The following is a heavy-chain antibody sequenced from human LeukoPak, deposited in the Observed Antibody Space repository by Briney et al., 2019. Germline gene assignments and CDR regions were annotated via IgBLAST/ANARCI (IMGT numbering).Heavy chain of an antibody. CDR3: AKDRTRLLGYCPGVSCYSFDS. CDR2: IYYSGST. CDR1: GGSISSSSYY. Sequence: PSETLSLTCTVSGGSISSSSYYWGWIRDPPGKGLEWIGSIYYSGSTYYNPSLKSRVTISVDTSKNQFSLKLSSVTAADTAVYYCAKDRTRLLGYCPGVSCYSFDSWGQGTLVTVSS. D-gene: IGHD2-15*01. V-gene: IGHV4-39*07. J-gene: IGHJ4*02.